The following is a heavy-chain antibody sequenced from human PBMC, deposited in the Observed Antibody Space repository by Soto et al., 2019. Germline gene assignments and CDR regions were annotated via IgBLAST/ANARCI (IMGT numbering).Heavy chain of an antibody. D-gene: IGHD2-2*01. J-gene: IGHJ4*02. Sequence: QVQLVQSGAEVKKPGSSVTVSCKASGGTFISYAISWVRLSPGQGLEWMEGLIHIFGTAKYAQKFQGRVKIAADESTSAAYMQLGRLRCEDTAGYYCASRTDAVKAPFDDWGQGTLVTVSS. CDR2: LIHIFGTA. CDR1: GGTFISYA. V-gene: IGHV1-69*01. CDR3: ASRTDAVKAPFDD.